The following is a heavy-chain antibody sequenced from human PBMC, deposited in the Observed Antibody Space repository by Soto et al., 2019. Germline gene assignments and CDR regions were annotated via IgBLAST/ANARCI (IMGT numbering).Heavy chain of an antibody. Sequence: SETLSLTCTVSPDSITISGYYWGCIRQTPGKGLEWIGSIYYNGTTYYNPSLKSRVFISVDTSKDQFSLRLKSVTVADTATFYCVRHEVAVSGAYNMDVWGRGTTVTVSS. D-gene: IGHD3-22*01. V-gene: IGHV4-39*01. CDR1: PDSITISGYY. J-gene: IGHJ6*02. CDR2: IYYNGTT. CDR3: VRHEVAVSGAYNMDV.